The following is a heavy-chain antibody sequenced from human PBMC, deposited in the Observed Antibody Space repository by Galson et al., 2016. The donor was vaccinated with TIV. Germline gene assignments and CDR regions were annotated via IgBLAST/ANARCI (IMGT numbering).Heavy chain of an antibody. CDR1: GYTFTHYP. Sequence: LVKVSCKASGYTFTHYPIHWVRQAPGQRLEWMAWINAGNGNTKFSQKMQGRVTLTTDTSASTAYMELTSLRSDDTAVYYCARPPYCGGDCYKYVLWGQGTLVTVSS. V-gene: IGHV1-3*01. CDR3: ARPPYCGGDCYKYVL. J-gene: IGHJ4*02. D-gene: IGHD2-21*01. CDR2: INAGNGNT.